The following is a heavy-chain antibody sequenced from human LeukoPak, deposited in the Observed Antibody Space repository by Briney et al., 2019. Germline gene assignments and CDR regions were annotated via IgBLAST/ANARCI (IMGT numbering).Heavy chain of an antibody. CDR1: GGSFSGYY. D-gene: IGHD3-22*01. Sequence: SETLSLTCAVYGGSFSGYYWSWIRQPPGKGLEWIGEINHSGSTNYNPSLKSRVTISVDTSKNQFSLKLSSVTAAGTAVYYCARGAGHYYDSSGYYLTGWGQGTMVTVSS. V-gene: IGHV4-34*01. CDR3: ARGAGHYYDSSGYYLTG. CDR2: INHSGST. J-gene: IGHJ3*01.